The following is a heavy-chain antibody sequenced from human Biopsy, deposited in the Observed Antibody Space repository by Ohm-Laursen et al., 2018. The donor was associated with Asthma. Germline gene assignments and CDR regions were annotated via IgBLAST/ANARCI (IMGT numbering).Heavy chain of an antibody. J-gene: IGHJ5*02. Sequence: SLRLSCAASGFSFSSYWMSWVRQAPGKGLEWVANIKQDGSEKYYVDSVKGRSSTSRDNAKNSLYLQMNSLRVEDTAVYYCARDGRWFDPWGQGTRVTVSS. CDR2: IKQDGSEK. CDR3: ARDGRWFDP. V-gene: IGHV3-7*01. CDR1: GFSFSSYW.